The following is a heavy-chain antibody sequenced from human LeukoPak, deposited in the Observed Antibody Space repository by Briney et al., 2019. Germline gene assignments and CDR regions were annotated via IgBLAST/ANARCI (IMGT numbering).Heavy chain of an antibody. D-gene: IGHD2-8*01. CDR3: ARVGGDIVLMVYAMAFDY. V-gene: IGHV3-7*01. Sequence: PEGSLRLSCAASGFTFSSYWMSWVRQAPGKGLEWVANIKQDGSEKYYVDSVKGRFTISRDNAKNSLYLQMNSLRAEDTAVYYCARVGGDIVLMVYAMAFDYWGQGTLVTVSS. CDR2: IKQDGSEK. J-gene: IGHJ4*02. CDR1: GFTFSSYW.